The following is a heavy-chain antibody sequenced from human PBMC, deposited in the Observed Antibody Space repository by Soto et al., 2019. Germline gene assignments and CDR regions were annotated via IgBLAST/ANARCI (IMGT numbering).Heavy chain of an antibody. V-gene: IGHV3-48*03. CDR3: ARGPPSSGWGEYYFDY. CDR1: GFTCSSYE. J-gene: IGHJ4*02. CDR2: ISSSGSTI. Sequence: EVQLVESGGGLVQPGGSLRLSCAASGFTCSSYEMNWVRQAPGKGLEWVSYISSSGSTIYYADSVKGRFTISRDNAKNSLYLQMNSLRAEDTAVYYCARGPPSSGWGEYYFDYWGQGTLVTVSS. D-gene: IGHD6-19*01.